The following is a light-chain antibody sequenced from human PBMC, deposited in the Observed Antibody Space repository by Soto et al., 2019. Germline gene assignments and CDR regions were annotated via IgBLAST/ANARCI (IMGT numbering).Light chain of an antibody. CDR2: AAS. J-gene: IGKJ1*01. CDR3: QQSYSTPAT. Sequence: DIQLTQSPSSLSASVGDRVTITCRASQSISTYLNWYHQKPGKAPKLLIYAASSLQSGVPSRFSGSGSRTDFTLTITSLQPEDFAAYYCQQSYSTPATFGQGTKVEVK. V-gene: IGKV1-39*01. CDR1: QSISTY.